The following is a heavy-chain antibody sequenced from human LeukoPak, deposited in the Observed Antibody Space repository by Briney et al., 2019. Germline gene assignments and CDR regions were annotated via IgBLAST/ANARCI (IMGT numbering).Heavy chain of an antibody. CDR1: GGTFSSYA. V-gene: IGHV1-69*04. D-gene: IGHD6-19*01. CDR3: ASVLSGIAVAGSFDP. CDR2: IIPILGIA. Sequence: GSSVKVSCKASGGTFSSYAISWVRQAPGQGLEWMGRIIPILGIANYAQKFQGRVTITADKSTSTAHMELSSLRSEDTAVYYCASVLSGIAVAGSFDPWGQGTLVTVSS. J-gene: IGHJ5*02.